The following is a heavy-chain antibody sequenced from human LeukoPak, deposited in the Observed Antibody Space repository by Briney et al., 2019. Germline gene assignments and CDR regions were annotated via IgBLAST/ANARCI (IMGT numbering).Heavy chain of an antibody. CDR1: GASISSYY. Sequence: PETLSLTCTVSGASISSYYSDCIRQTPRKGLEWIVGISTSGSTDSNPPPKSRVTIAVGPSKTQFSLKLSSVTAADTAVYYCARQRRIAAAGTWSYWGQGTLVTVS. J-gene: IGHJ4*01. CDR3: ARQRRIAAAGTWSY. CDR2: ISTSGST. D-gene: IGHD6-13*01. V-gene: IGHV4-4*07.